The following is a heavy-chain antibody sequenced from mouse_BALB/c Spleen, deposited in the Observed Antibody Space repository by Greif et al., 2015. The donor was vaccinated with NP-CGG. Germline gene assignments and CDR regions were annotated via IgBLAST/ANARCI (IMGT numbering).Heavy chain of an antibody. D-gene: IGHD1-1*01. CDR3: ARGDYGTRYFDV. CDR1: GYAFSSYW. V-gene: IGHV1-80*01. CDR2: IYPGDGDT. J-gene: IGHJ1*01. Sequence: QVQLQQSGAELVRPGSSVKISCKASGYAFSSYWMNWVKQRPGQGLGWIGQIYPGDGDTNYNGKFKGKATLTADKSSSTAYMQLSSLTSEDSAVYFCARGDYGTRYFDVWGAGTTVTVSS.